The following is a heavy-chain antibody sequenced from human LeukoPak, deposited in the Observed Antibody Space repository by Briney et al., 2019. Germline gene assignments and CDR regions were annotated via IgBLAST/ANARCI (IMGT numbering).Heavy chain of an antibody. J-gene: IGHJ6*04. V-gene: IGHV3-21*01. Sequence: GGSLRLSCAASGFTLSSYTINWVRQAPGKGLEWISSITSGDTYIYYADSVEGRFTISRDNAKNSLYLQMNSLRAEDTAVYYCAELGITMIGGVWGKGTTVTISS. D-gene: IGHD3-10*02. CDR3: AELGITMIGGV. CDR1: GFTLSSYT. CDR2: ITSGDTYI.